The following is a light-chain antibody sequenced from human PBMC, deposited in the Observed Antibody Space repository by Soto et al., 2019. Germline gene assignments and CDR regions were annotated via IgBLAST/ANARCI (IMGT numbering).Light chain of an antibody. CDR2: DST. V-gene: IGKV3-11*01. CDR1: QSVSTS. Sequence: EIVLTQSPATLSLSPGERATLSCRASQSVSTSLAWYQQKPGQAPSLVVYDSTLRATGITDRFGGSGSGTEFTLTTNSLQPEDFAVYYCQQRNNWPPITFGQGTRLEIK. CDR3: QQRNNWPPIT. J-gene: IGKJ5*01.